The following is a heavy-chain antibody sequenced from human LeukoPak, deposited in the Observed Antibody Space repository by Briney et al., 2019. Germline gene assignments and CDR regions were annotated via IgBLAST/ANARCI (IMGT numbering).Heavy chain of an antibody. CDR1: GGSISSGSYH. CDR3: ARSRGAVAGWSFDI. D-gene: IGHD6-19*01. Sequence: SETLSLTCTVSGGSISSGSYHWGWIRQPPGTGLEWIGEMYHDGYTNYNPSLKSRVTMSVDKSKNHFSLKLTSVTAADTAVYYCARSRGAVAGWSFDIWGQGTVVTVSS. CDR2: MYHDGYT. V-gene: IGHV4-39*07. J-gene: IGHJ3*02.